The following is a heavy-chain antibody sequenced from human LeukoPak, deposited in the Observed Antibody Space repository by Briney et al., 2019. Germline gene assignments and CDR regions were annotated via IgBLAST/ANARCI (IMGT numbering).Heavy chain of an antibody. CDR2: ISGSGGST. Sequence: PGGSLRLSCAASGFTFSSYAMSWVRQAPGKGLEWVSAISGSGGSTYYAGSVKGRFTISRDNSKNTLYLQMNSLRAEDTAVYYCAKDDNYYGSGGYFDYWGQGTLVTVSS. CDR3: AKDDNYYGSGGYFDY. CDR1: GFTFSSYA. D-gene: IGHD3-10*01. V-gene: IGHV3-23*01. J-gene: IGHJ4*02.